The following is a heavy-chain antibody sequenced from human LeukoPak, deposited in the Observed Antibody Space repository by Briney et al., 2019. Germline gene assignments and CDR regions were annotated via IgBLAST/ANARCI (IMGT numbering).Heavy chain of an antibody. D-gene: IGHD3-16*02. Sequence: GGSLRLSCAASGFTFSSYWMHWVRQAPGKGLVWVSRINSGGSSTSYADSVKGRFTISRNNAKNTLYLQMNSLRAEDTAVYYCASAGYDYVWGSYRYSDYWGQGTLVTVSS. CDR1: GFTFSSYW. CDR2: INSGGSST. CDR3: ASAGYDYVWGSYRYSDY. V-gene: IGHV3-74*01. J-gene: IGHJ4*02.